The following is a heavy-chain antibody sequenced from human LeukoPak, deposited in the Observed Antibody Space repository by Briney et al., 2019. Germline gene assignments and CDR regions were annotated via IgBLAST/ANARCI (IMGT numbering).Heavy chain of an antibody. Sequence: PGGSLRLSCAASGFTFSSYAMSWVRQAPGKGLEWISAISGSGGSTYYADSVKGRFTISRDNSKNTLYLQMNSLRAEDTAVYYCAKTPQRFLEWLLFLYWGQGTLVTVSS. V-gene: IGHV3-23*01. CDR3: AKTPQRFLEWLLFLY. CDR2: ISGSGGST. D-gene: IGHD3-3*01. CDR1: GFTFSSYA. J-gene: IGHJ4*02.